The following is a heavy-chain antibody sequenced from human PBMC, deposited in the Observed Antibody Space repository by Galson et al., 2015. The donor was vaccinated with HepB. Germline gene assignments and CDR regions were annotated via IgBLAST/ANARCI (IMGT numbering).Heavy chain of an antibody. CDR3: ARGWPPDV. CDR1: GFTFSNYG. D-gene: IGHD6-13*01. J-gene: IGHJ6*02. Sequence: SLRLSCAASGFTFSNYGMHWVRQAPGKGLEWVSIIYSGDNTYYADSVRGRFTISRDKSKNTLYLQMNSLRVEDTVVYYCARGWPPDVWGQGTTVTVSS. CDR2: IYSGDNT. V-gene: IGHV3-66*01.